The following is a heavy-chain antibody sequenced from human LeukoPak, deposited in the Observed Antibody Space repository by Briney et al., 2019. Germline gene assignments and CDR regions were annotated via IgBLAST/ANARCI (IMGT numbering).Heavy chain of an antibody. CDR2: IYTSGIT. CDR1: GGSISSSY. J-gene: IGHJ4*02. V-gene: IGHV4-4*07. D-gene: IGHD5-12*01. Sequence: SETLSLTCTVPGGSISSSYWSWIPQPAGKGLEWIGRIYTSGITNYKPTLTSRVTMSIDTSKNQCSLKLSSVTAADTAVYYWARGGSGYEKDWGQGTLVTVSS. CDR3: ARGGSGYEKD.